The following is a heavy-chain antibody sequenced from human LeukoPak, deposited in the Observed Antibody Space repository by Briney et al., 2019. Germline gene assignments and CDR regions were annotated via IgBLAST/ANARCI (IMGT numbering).Heavy chain of an antibody. V-gene: IGHV1-3*01. J-gene: IGHJ4*02. D-gene: IGHD4/OR15-4a*01. Sequence: ASAKVSCKASGYTFTSYAMHWVRQAPGQRFEWMGWINAGNGNTRYSQKFQGRVTITRGASASTASMELSSLRSEDTAVYYCARGDDYKYFDCWGQGTLVTVSS. CDR3: ARGDDYKYFDC. CDR1: GYTFTSYA. CDR2: INAGNGNT.